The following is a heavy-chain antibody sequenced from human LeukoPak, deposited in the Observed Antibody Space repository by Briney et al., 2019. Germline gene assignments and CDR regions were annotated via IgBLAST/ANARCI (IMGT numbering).Heavy chain of an antibody. CDR3: AKDQSRIAARPGDY. D-gene: IGHD6-6*01. J-gene: IGHJ4*02. V-gene: IGHV3-23*01. CDR2: ISGSGGST. Sequence: PGRSLRLSCAASGFTFSSYAMSWVRQAPGKGLEWVSAISGSGGSTYYADSVKGRFTISRDNSKNTLYLQMNSLRAEDTAVYYCAKDQSRIAARPGDYWGQGTLVTVSS. CDR1: GFTFSSYA.